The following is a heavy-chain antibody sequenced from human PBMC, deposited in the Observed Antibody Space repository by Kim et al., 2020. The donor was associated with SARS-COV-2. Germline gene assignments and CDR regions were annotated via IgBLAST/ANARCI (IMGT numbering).Heavy chain of an antibody. CDR1: GGSISSYY. D-gene: IGHD5-18*01. V-gene: IGHV4-59*01. J-gene: IGHJ6*02. CDR2: IYYSGST. Sequence: SETLSLTCTVSGGSISSYYWSWIRQPPGKGLEWIGYIYYSGSTNYNPSLKSRVTISVDTSKNQFSLKLSSVTAADTAVYYCAMPDTATPGMDVWGQGTTVTVSS. CDR3: AMPDTATPGMDV.